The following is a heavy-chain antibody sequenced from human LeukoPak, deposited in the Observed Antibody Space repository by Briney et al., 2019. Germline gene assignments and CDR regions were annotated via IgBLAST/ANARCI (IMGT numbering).Heavy chain of an antibody. CDR1: RYIFTSYY. J-gene: IGHJ4*02. V-gene: IGHV1-2*02. CDR2: INTYSGGY. D-gene: IGHD6-13*01. CDR3: AGERGSSWFADY. Sequence: AAVKVSCRASRYIFTSYYIHWVRQAPGEGLEWMGWINTYSGGYKYPQKFQGRVTMTSDTSISTAYRQLSRLKSDDTAMYYCAGERGSSWFADYWGQGTLVTVSS.